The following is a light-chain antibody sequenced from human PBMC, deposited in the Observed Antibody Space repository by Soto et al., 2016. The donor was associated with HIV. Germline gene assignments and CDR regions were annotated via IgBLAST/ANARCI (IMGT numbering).Light chain of an antibody. CDR2: KDT. CDR3: YSAADNNVV. Sequence: SYELTQPSSVSVSPGQTVKDHLFRRCTGKKNFARWFQQKPGQAPILVIYKDTYRPSGIPERFSGSNSGTTVTLIITGAHVDDEADYYCYSAADNNVVFGGGTKRDRP. J-gene: IGLJ2*01. CDR1: TGKKNF. V-gene: IGLV3-27*01.